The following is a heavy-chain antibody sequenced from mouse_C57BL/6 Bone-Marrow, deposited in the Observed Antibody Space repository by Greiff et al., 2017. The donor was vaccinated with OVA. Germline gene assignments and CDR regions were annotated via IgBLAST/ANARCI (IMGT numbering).Heavy chain of an antibody. Sequence: QVQLQQPGAELVKPGASVKMSCKASGYTFTSYWITWVKQRPGQSLEWIGDIYPGSGSTNYNEKFKSKATLTVDTSSSTAYMQLSSLTSEDSAVYYCAIYGSSQYYFDYWGQGTTLTVSS. J-gene: IGHJ2*01. CDR2: IYPGSGST. CDR1: GYTFTSYW. CDR3: AIYGSSQYYFDY. V-gene: IGHV1-55*01. D-gene: IGHD1-1*01.